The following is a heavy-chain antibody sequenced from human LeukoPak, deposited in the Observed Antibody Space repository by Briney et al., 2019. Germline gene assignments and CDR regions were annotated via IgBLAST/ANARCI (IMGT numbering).Heavy chain of an antibody. CDR2: ISYDGSNK. Sequence: GGSLRLSCAASGFTFSSYGMHWVRQAPGKGLEWVAVISYDGSNKYYADSVKGRFTISRDNSKNTLYLQVNSLRAEDTAVYYCAKDSYSSSSLDYWGQGTLVTVSS. D-gene: IGHD6-6*01. V-gene: IGHV3-30*18. CDR3: AKDSYSSSSLDY. J-gene: IGHJ4*02. CDR1: GFTFSSYG.